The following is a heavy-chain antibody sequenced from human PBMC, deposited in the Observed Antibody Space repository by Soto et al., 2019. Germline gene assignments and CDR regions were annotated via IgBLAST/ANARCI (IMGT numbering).Heavy chain of an antibody. V-gene: IGHV3-53*01. D-gene: IGHD6-13*01. CDR1: GFTVSSNY. CDR2: IYSGGST. CDR3: ARVLRSSSSHDAFDI. Sequence: EVQLVESGGGLIQPGGSLRLSCAASGFTVSSNYMSWVRQAPGKGLEWVSVIYSGGSTYYADSVKGRFTISRDNSKNTLYLQMNSLRAEDTAVYYCARVLRSSSSHDAFDIWGQGTMVTVSS. J-gene: IGHJ3*02.